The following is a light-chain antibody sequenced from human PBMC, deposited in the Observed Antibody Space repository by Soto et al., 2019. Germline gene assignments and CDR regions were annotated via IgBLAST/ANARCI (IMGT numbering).Light chain of an antibody. Sequence: IQLTQSPSSLSASVGETVTITCRASQDIDNSLNWYQHKPGKAPKLLVYAVSFLETGVPSRFSGRGSGTVFSLTTNSLQSDDFATYYCQQHDGRPTMTFGQGTRLDSK. CDR3: QQHDGRPTMT. V-gene: IGKV1-33*01. CDR1: QDIDNS. CDR2: AVS. J-gene: IGKJ5*01.